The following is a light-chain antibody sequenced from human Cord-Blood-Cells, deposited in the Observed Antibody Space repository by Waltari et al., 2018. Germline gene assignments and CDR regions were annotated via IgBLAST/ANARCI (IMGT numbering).Light chain of an antibody. CDR3: GTWDSSLSVWV. CDR2: DNN. V-gene: IGLV1-51*01. CDR1: SSNHGHHY. Sequence: SVLTQPPSVSAAPGQKVTISCPGSSSNHGHHYVSSYQQLPRTAPKLIIYDNNKRPSGIPDRCPASKSGTSATLGITGLQTGDEADYYCGTWDSSLSVWVFGGGTKLTVL. J-gene: IGLJ3*02.